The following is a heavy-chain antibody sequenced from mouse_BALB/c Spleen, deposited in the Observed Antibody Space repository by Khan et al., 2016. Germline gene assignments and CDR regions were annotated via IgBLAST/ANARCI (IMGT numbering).Heavy chain of an antibody. V-gene: IGHV3-6*02. CDR2: ISYDGSN. J-gene: IGHJ1*01. CDR3: ASNWEGWYIDV. D-gene: IGHD4-1*01. CDR1: GYSITSGYY. Sequence: EVQLKESGPGLVKPSQSLSLTCSVTGYSITSGYYWNWIRQFPGNKLEWMGYISYDGSNNYNPSLKNRISITRDKSKNQFFLKLNSVTTEDTATYDCASNWEGWYIDVWGAGTTGTVSS.